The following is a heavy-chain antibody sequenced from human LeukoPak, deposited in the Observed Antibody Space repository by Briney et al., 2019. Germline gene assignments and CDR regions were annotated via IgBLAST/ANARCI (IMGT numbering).Heavy chain of an antibody. J-gene: IGHJ4*02. CDR2: IKRDGSEK. CDR1: GFTFSSYW. Sequence: GGSLRLSCAASGFTFSSYWMSWVRQAPGKGLEWVANIKRDGSEKYYVDSVKGRFTISRDNAKNSLYLQMNSLRAEDTAVYYCARAQGYSSGWAYFDYWGQGTLVTVSS. D-gene: IGHD6-19*01. CDR3: ARAQGYSSGWAYFDY. V-gene: IGHV3-7*01.